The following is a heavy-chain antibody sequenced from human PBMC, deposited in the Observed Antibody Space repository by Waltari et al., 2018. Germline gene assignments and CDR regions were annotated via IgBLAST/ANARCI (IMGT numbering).Heavy chain of an antibody. D-gene: IGHD1-1*01. V-gene: IGHV3-23*01. CDR1: GFSFSSYA. J-gene: IGHJ2*01. CDR2: IICSGGNICDNRS. CDR3: AKPRLDGQNLNFYFDL. Sequence: EVQLLESGGGLVQPGGSLRLSCAASGFSFSSYAMNWVRQAPGTGLEWVSSIICSGGNICDNRSYYADSVQGRFTISRDNSKNTLFLQMNSLRAEDTAVYYCAKPRLDGQNLNFYFDLWGRGTLVTVSS.